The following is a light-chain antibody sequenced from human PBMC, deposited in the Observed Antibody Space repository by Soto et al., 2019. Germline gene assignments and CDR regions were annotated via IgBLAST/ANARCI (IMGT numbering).Light chain of an antibody. V-gene: IGLV2-14*01. CDR1: SSDVGGYNY. J-gene: IGLJ1*01. CDR3: SSYTSRSTLDYV. Sequence: QSALTQPAAVSGSPGQSITISCTGTSSDVGGYNYVSWYTQHPGKAPKLMIYEVSNRPSGVSNRFSGSKYGNTASLTISGLQAEDEADYYCSSYTSRSTLDYVFGSGTKLTVL. CDR2: EVS.